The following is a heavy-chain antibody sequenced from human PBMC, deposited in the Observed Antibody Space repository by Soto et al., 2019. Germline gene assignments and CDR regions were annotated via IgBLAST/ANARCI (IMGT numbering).Heavy chain of an antibody. D-gene: IGHD2-2*01. CDR2: IYSGGST. CDR1: GFTVSSNY. Sequence: PGGSLRLSCAASGFTVSSNYMSWVRQAPGKGLEWVSVIYSGGSTYYADSVKGRFTISRHNSKNTLYLQMNSLRAEDTAVYYCAIVVAAVRSNYYYYMDVWGKGTTVTVSS. J-gene: IGHJ6*03. CDR3: AIVVAAVRSNYYYYMDV. V-gene: IGHV3-53*04.